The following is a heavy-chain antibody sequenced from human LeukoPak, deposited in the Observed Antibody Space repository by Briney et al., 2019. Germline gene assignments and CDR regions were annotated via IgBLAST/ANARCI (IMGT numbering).Heavy chain of an antibody. V-gene: IGHV4-59*01. Sequence: SSETLSLTCTVSGGSISSYYWSWIRQPPGKGLEWIGYIYYSGSTNYNPSLKSRVTISVDTSKNQFSLKLSSVTAADTAVYYCARGRRLQTDYWGQGTLVTVSS. CDR3: ARGRRLQTDY. J-gene: IGHJ4*02. D-gene: IGHD5-24*01. CDR2: IYYSGST. CDR1: GGSISSYY.